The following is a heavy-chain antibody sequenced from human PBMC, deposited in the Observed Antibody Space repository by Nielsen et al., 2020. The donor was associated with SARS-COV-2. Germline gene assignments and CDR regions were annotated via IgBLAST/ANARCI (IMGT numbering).Heavy chain of an antibody. J-gene: IGHJ4*02. D-gene: IGHD3-22*01. CDR3: ASLPYDNSGLDFDS. V-gene: IGHV1-24*01. CDR2: FDPEDGGI. Sequence: ASVKVSCKVSGNTLSGVSMYWVRQAPGKGLEWMGGFDPEDGGITYAQKFQGRVTMTEDSSTDTAYMELSSLRSEDTAVYYCASLPYDNSGLDFDSWGQGTLVAVSS. CDR1: GNTLSGVS.